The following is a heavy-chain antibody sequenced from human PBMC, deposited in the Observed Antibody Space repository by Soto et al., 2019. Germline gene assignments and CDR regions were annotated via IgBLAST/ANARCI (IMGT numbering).Heavy chain of an antibody. CDR2: IYYSGST. CDR1: VGSISSSSYY. J-gene: IGHJ3*02. Sequence: QLQLQESGPGLVKPSETLSLTCTVSVGSISSSSYYWGWIRQPPGKGLEWIGSIYYSGSTYYNPSLKSRDPISVDTSKNQFSLKLSSVTAADTAVYYCARPSGYESFSFHIWGQGTMVTVSS. V-gene: IGHV4-39*01. D-gene: IGHD5-12*01. CDR3: ARPSGYESFSFHI.